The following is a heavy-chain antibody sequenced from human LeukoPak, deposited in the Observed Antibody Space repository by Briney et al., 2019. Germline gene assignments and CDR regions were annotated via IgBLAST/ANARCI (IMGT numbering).Heavy chain of an antibody. CDR1: GDSISNNYL. CDR2: IYRTGRT. Sequence: SGTLSLTCAVSGDSISNNYLWRWVRQFPGKGLEYIGEIYRTGRTNYNPSLKSRVTISIDKSENQFSLNLRSVTAADTAVYYCGRHDYGDSSAAFDIWGQGTMATVSS. V-gene: IGHV4-4*02. J-gene: IGHJ3*02. CDR3: GRHDYGDSSAAFDI. D-gene: IGHD4-17*01.